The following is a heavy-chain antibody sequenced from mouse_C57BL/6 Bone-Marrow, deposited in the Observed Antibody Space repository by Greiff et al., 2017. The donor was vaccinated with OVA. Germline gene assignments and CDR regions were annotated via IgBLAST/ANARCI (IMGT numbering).Heavy chain of an antibody. CDR1: GYTFTSYW. Sequence: QVQLQQPGAELVKPGASVKMSCKASGYTFTSYWITWVKQRPGQGLEWIGDIYPGSGSTNYNEKFKSKATLTVDTSSSTAYMQLSSLTSEDSAVYYCARERLRRGGYYAMDYWGQGTSVTVSS. CDR2: IYPGSGST. D-gene: IGHD2-4*01. CDR3: ARERLRRGGYYAMDY. V-gene: IGHV1-55*01. J-gene: IGHJ4*01.